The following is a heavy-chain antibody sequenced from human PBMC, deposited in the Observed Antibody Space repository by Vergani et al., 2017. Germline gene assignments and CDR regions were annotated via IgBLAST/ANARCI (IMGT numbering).Heavy chain of an antibody. CDR1: GGSISSSSYY. D-gene: IGHD5-12*01. J-gene: IGHJ6*02. V-gene: IGHV4-39*01. CDR3: ARHGDIQVGIYYFGMDV. CDR2: IYYSGST. Sequence: QLQLQESGPGLVKPSETLSLTCTVSGGSISSSSYYWGWIRQPPGKGLEWIGSIYYSGSTYYNPSLKSRVTISVDTSKNQFSLKLSSVTAADTAVYYCARHGDIQVGIYYFGMDVWGQGTTVTVSS.